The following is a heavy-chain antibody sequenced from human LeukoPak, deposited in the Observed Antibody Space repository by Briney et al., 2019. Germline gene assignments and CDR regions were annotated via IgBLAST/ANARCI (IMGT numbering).Heavy chain of an antibody. D-gene: IGHD3-10*01. V-gene: IGHV3-33*08. CDR2: IWHDGSNT. J-gene: IGHJ4*02. Sequence: GGSLRLSCAASGFAFSNYAMSWVRQAPGKWPEWVAVIWHDGSNTYYGDSVKGRFTISRDNSKNTLYLQMNSLRAEDTAVYYCATRRGYYFDYWGQGTLVTVSS. CDR1: GFAFSNYA. CDR3: ATRRGYYFDY.